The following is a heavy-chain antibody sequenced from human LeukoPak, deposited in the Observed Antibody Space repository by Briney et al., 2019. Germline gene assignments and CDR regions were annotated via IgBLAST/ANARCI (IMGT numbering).Heavy chain of an antibody. D-gene: IGHD3-10*01. CDR2: IDYIGST. CDR3: ARRVEWCRKLYIRDAFDI. CDR1: GGSVSSYY. V-gene: IGHV4-59*02. Sequence: SQTLSPTCPVAGGSVSSYYWSWTRQPPGKGMEWLGYIDYIGSTNYNPSLKARATISVDTSTSRFFLKQTSVIPTDPAVNCCARRVEWCRKLYIRDAFDIWSQGKRVTVTA. J-gene: IGHJ3*02.